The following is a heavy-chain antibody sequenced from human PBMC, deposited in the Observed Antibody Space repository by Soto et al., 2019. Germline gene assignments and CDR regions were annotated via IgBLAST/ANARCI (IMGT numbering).Heavy chain of an antibody. CDR1: GFTFSSYA. Sequence: GGSLRLSCAASGFTFSSYAMSWVRQAPGKGLEWVSAISGSGGSTYYADSVKGRFTISRDNSKNTLYLQMNSLRAEDTAVYYWAKDGSYGPQSSDYWCPGTPVTVPS. J-gene: IGHJ4*02. V-gene: IGHV3-23*01. CDR3: AKDGSYGPQSSDY. D-gene: IGHD5-18*01. CDR2: ISGSGGST.